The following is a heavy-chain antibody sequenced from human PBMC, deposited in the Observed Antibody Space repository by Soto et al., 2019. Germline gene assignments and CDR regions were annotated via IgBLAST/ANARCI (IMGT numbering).Heavy chain of an antibody. CDR1: GYTFTNYA. CDR2: INTGKGNT. J-gene: IGHJ4*02. CDR3: ARAGDDCSAAKCYVIDY. Sequence: ASVKVSCKASGYTFTNYAMHWVRQAPGQRLEWMGWINTGKGNTKISQKFQDRITITSDTSARTAYMDLSSLRSEDTAMYYCARAGDDCSAAKCYVIDYWGQGTLVTVSS. D-gene: IGHD2-2*01. V-gene: IGHV1-3*04.